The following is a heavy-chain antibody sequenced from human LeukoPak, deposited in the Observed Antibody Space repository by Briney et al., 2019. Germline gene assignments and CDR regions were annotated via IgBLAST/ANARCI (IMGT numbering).Heavy chain of an antibody. J-gene: IGHJ4*02. Sequence: GRSLRLSCAASGFTFSSYAMHWVRQAPGKGLEWVAVISYDGSNKYYADSVKGRFTISRDNSKNTLFLQMNSLRAEDTAVYYCAKEAYDSSGYHDYWGQGTLVTVSS. CDR2: ISYDGSNK. CDR1: GFTFSSYA. V-gene: IGHV3-30*04. CDR3: AKEAYDSSGYHDY. D-gene: IGHD3-22*01.